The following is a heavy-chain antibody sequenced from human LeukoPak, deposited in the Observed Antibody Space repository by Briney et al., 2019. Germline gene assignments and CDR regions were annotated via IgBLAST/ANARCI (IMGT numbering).Heavy chain of an antibody. CDR3: ARLQQQLVRFFDY. J-gene: IGHJ4*02. CDR1: GYSFTSYW. V-gene: IGHV5-51*01. CDR2: IYSGDSDT. D-gene: IGHD6-13*01. Sequence: GESLKISCKGSGYSFTSYWIGWVRQMPRKGLEWMGIIYSGDSDTRYSPSFQGQVTISADKSISTAYLQWSSLKASDTAMYYCARLQQQLVRFFDYWGQGTLVTVSS.